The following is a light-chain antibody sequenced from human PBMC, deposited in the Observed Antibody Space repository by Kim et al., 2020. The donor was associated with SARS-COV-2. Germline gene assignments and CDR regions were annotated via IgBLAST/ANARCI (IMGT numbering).Light chain of an antibody. Sequence: PGQTASITCSEDDLSKQYVYWYQQKPAQAPVLAMFQDSESPSWVPERWSGSTSGTKVTLTISRVQAEDEADYYWQSADTSGTSVIFGGGTQLTVL. V-gene: IGLV3-25*03. J-gene: IGLJ2*01. CDR3: QSADTSGTSVI. CDR2: QDS. CDR1: DLSKQY.